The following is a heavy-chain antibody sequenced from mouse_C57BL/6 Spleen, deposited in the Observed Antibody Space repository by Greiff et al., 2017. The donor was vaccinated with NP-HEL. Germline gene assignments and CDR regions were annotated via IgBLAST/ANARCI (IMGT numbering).Heavy chain of an antibody. CDR1: GYAFSSSW. CDR2: IYPGDGDT. D-gene: IGHD2-4*01. Sequence: QVQLQQSGPELVKSGASVKISCKASGYAFSSSWMNWVKQRPGKGLEWNGRIYPGDGDTNYNGKFKGKATLTADKSSSTAYMQLSSLTSEDSAVYFCARKDYDYDEGFDYWGQGTTLTVSS. V-gene: IGHV1-82*01. CDR3: ARKDYDYDEGFDY. J-gene: IGHJ2*01.